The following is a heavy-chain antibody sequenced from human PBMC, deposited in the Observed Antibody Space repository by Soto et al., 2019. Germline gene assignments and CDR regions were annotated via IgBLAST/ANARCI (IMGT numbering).Heavy chain of an antibody. D-gene: IGHD5-18*01. Sequence: SETLSLTCTVSGGSISSYYWSWIRQPPGKGLEWIGYIYYSGSTNYDPSPKSRVTISVDASKNQFSLKLSSVTAADTAVYYCAREPSGGYIDYWGQGTLVTVSS. CDR3: AREPSGGYIDY. V-gene: IGHV4-59*01. J-gene: IGHJ4*02. CDR1: GGSISSYY. CDR2: IYYSGST.